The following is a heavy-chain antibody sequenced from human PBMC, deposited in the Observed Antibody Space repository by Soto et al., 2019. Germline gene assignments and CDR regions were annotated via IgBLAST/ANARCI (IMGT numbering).Heavy chain of an antibody. CDR3: AMVDVYVTPSPQDV. CDR2: INTYNGNT. Sequence: QVQLVQSGAEVKNPGVSVKVSCKATGYTFARYGIGWARQAPGKGLEWMGWINTYNGNTNYAQNVQGRVTLTTDTSTSTAYMELRSLRSNDTAIYYCAMVDVYVTPSPQDVWGQGTTVIVSS. D-gene: IGHD3-16*01. V-gene: IGHV1-18*01. CDR1: GYTFARYG. J-gene: IGHJ6*02.